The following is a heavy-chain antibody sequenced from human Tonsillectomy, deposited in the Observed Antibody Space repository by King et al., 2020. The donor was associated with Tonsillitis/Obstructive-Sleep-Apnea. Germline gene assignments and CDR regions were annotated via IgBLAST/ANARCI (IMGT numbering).Heavy chain of an antibody. V-gene: IGHV3-9*01. Sequence: VQLVESGGGLVQPGRSLRLSCAASGFTFDDYAMHWVRHAPGKGLEWVSGISWNSGSIGYADSVKGRFTISRDNTKNSLYLQMNSLRAEDTALYYCAKDADSGDYYYYYYMDVWGKGTTVTVSS. J-gene: IGHJ6*03. CDR2: ISWNSGSI. CDR1: GFTFDDYA. D-gene: IGHD1-26*01. CDR3: AKDADSGDYYYYYYMDV.